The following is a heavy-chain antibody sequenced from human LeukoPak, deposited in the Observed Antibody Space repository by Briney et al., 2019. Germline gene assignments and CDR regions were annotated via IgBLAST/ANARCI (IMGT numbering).Heavy chain of an antibody. V-gene: IGHV1-18*01. CDR2: ISAYNGNT. D-gene: IGHD3-3*01. CDR3: ARDRPLRFLEWLLSPSDAFDI. CDR1: GYTFTSYG. J-gene: IGHJ3*02. Sequence: ASVKVSCKASGYTFTSYGISWVREAPGQGLEWMGWISAYNGNTNYAQKLQGRVTMTTDTSTSTAYMELRSLRSDGTAVYYCARDRPLRFLEWLLSPSDAFDIWGQGTMVTVSS.